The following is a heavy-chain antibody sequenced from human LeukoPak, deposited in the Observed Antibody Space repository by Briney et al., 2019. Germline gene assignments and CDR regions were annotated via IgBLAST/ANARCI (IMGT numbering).Heavy chain of an antibody. Sequence: ASVKVSCKASGYTFTSYYMHWVRQAPGQGLEWMGIINPSGGSTSYAQKFQGRVTMTRDMSTSTVYMELSSLRSDDTAVYYCARVQNHYYYFDYWGQGTLVTVSS. V-gene: IGHV1-46*01. CDR3: ARVQNHYYYFDY. CDR1: GYTFTSYY. D-gene: IGHD2/OR15-2a*01. J-gene: IGHJ4*02. CDR2: INPSGGST.